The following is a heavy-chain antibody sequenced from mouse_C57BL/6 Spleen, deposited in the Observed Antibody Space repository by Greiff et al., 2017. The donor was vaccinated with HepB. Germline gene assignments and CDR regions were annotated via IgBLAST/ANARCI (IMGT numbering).Heavy chain of an antibody. CDR2: IYPGSGNT. V-gene: IGHV1-76*01. CDR1: GYTFTDYY. CDR3: ARRGIYYYGSSYWYVDV. J-gene: IGHJ1*03. Sequence: QVQLKQSGAELVRPGASVKLSCKASGYTFTDYYINWVKQRPGQGLEWIARIYPGSGNTYYNEKFKGKATLTAEKSSSTAYMQLSSLTSEDSAVYFCARRGIYYYGSSYWYVDVWGTGTTVTVSS. D-gene: IGHD1-1*01.